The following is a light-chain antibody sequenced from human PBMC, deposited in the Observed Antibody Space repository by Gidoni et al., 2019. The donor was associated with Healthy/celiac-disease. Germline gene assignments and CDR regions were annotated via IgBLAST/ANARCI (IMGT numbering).Light chain of an antibody. J-gene: IGKJ2*01. CDR1: QSVSTN. CDR2: GAS. V-gene: IGKV3-15*01. CDR3: QQYNNWPPVYT. Sequence: IVMTQSPATLSVSQGERATLPCTASQSVSTNLAWYQQKPGQAPRLNIYGASTRATGIPARFSGSGSGTEFTLTISSLQSEDLAVYYCQQYNNWPPVYTFGQGTKLEIK.